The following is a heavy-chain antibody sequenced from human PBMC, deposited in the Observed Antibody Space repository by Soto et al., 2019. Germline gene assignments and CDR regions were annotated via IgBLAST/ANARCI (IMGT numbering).Heavy chain of an antibody. Sequence: PSETLSLTCTVSGGSISSSSYYWGWIRQPPGKGLEWIGNIYYSGSTYYNPSLKSRVTISVDTSKNQFSLKLSSVTAADTAVYYCARHVTRDSGYVHFDYWGQGTLVTVSS. J-gene: IGHJ4*02. CDR3: ARHVTRDSGYVHFDY. CDR2: IYYSGST. V-gene: IGHV4-39*01. D-gene: IGHD5-12*01. CDR1: GGSISSSSYY.